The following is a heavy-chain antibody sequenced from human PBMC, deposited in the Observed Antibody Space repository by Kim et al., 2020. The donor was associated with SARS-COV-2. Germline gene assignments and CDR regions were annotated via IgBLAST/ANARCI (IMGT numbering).Heavy chain of an antibody. Sequence: SETLSLSCAVSGGSFKTYYWGWIRQPPGKGLQWIGSVKPGGVTNNNPSLKSRLTISVDTSKNQVSLILRSVTSADTAVYYCARAEGGVYY. D-gene: IGHD3-10*01. CDR2: VKPGGVT. CDR3: ARAEGGVYY. V-gene: IGHV4-59*13. CDR1: GGSFKTYY. J-gene: IGHJ6*01.